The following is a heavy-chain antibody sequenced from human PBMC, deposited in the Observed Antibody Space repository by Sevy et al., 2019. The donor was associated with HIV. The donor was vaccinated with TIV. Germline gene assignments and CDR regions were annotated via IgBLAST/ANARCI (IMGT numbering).Heavy chain of an antibody. D-gene: IGHD2-8*01. CDR1: GFTFAKYS. J-gene: IGHJ4*02. CDR2: FSFGCGRI. Sequence: GESLKISCAASGFTFAKYSMSWVHQAPGKGLEWVSTFSFGCGRINYADSVKGRFTISRDDSKNTLSLQMNSLRAEDTATYICAREGCTQPHDYWGQGTLVTVSS. CDR3: AREGCTQPHDY. V-gene: IGHV3-23*01.